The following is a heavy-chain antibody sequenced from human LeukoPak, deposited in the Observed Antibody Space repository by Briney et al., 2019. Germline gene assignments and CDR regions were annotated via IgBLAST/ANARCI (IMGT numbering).Heavy chain of an antibody. CDR1: GGSFSGYY. J-gene: IGHJ4*02. CDR2: INHSGST. D-gene: IGHD6-6*01. V-gene: IGHV4-34*01. CDR3: ASLRGDSSSSQRTNFDY. Sequence: KPSETLSLTCAVYGGSFSGYYWSWIRQPPGKGLEWIGEINHSGSTNYNPSLKSRVTISVDTSKNQFSLKLSSVTAADTAVYYCASLRGDSSSSQRTNFDYWGQGTLVTVSS.